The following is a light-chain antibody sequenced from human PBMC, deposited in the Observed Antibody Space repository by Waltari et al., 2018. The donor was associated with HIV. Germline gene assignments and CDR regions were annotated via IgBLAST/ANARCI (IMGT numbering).Light chain of an antibody. Sequence: QSVLTQPPSASGTPGQRVTISCSGSSSHIGSNYVYWYQQLPGTAPKLMMYDVSKRPSGVPDRFSGAKAGNTASLTISWLQAEYEADYYCCSYAGSYNYVFGTGTKFTVL. CDR3: CSYAGSYNYV. CDR1: SSHIGSNY. J-gene: IGLJ1*01. CDR2: DVS. V-gene: IGLV1-47*02.